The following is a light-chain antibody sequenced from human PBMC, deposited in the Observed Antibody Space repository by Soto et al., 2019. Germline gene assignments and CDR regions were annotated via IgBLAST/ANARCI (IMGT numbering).Light chain of an antibody. CDR1: QGISSY. J-gene: IGKJ5*01. CDR2: ASS. V-gene: IGKV1-9*01. CDR3: QQLNTFPLT. Sequence: DIQLTQSPSFLSASVGDRVTITCRASQGISSYLAWYQQTPGKAPKLLIYASSTLQSGVPSRFSGSGSGTEFTLTISNLQPEDFATYFCQQLNTFPLTFGQGTRL.